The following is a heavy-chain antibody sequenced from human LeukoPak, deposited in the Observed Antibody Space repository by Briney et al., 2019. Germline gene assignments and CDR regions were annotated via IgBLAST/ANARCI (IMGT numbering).Heavy chain of an antibody. D-gene: IGHD5-18*01. Sequence: PSETLSLTCTVSGGSISSYYWSWIRQPPGKGLEWIGYIHYSGSTNYNPSLKSRVTISVDTSKNQFSLKLSSVTAADTAVYYCAGLSGYSYGYVYWGQGTLVTVSS. CDR1: GGSISSYY. CDR2: IHYSGST. V-gene: IGHV4-59*08. CDR3: AGLSGYSYGYVY. J-gene: IGHJ4*02.